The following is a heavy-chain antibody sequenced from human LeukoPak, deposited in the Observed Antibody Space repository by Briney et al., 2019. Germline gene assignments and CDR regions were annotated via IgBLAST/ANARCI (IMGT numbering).Heavy chain of an antibody. CDR1: GFTFSSYA. Sequence: PGGSLRLSCEASGFTFSSYAMSWVRQAPGQGLEWVSVISGSGDSTYYADSVEGRCTISRDNSKDALYLQMNSLRAEDTAVYYCARVGYSGYDYDYWGQGTLVTVSS. V-gene: IGHV3-23*01. J-gene: IGHJ4*02. CDR2: ISGSGDST. CDR3: ARVGYSGYDYDY. D-gene: IGHD5-12*01.